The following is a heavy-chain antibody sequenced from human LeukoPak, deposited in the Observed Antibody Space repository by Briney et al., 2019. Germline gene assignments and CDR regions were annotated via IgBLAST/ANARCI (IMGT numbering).Heavy chain of an antibody. CDR2: IYYSGST. V-gene: IGHV4-39*01. CDR3: ARMALHRVNYYYYMDV. J-gene: IGHJ6*03. Sequence: SETLSLTCTVSGGSISSSSYYWGWIRQPPGKGLEWIGSIYYSGSTYYNPSLKSRVTISVDTSKNQFSLKLSSVTAADTAVYYCARMALHRVNYYYYMDVRGKGTTVTVSS. D-gene: IGHD3-22*01. CDR1: GGSISSSSYY.